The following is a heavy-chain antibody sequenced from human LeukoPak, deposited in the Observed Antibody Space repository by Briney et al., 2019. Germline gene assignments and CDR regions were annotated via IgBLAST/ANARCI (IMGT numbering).Heavy chain of an antibody. J-gene: IGHJ4*02. CDR1: GGTFISYA. D-gene: IGHD3-22*01. CDR2: IIPIFGTA. V-gene: IGHV1-69*01. CDR3: ASGYYDSSGYFPFDY. Sequence: ASVNVSCKASGGTFISYAISWVRQAPGQGLEWMGGIIPIFGTANYAQKFQGRVTITADESTSTAYMELSSLRSEDTAVYYCASGYYDSSGYFPFDYWGQGTLVTVSS.